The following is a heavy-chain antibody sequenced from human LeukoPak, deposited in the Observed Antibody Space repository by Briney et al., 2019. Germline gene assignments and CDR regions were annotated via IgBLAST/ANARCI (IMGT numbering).Heavy chain of an antibody. V-gene: IGHV3-23*01. CDR1: GFTFRSNA. CDR2: ITGSGLST. Sequence: GRSLRLSRAASGFTFRSNAMSWVRQAPGKGLEWVWVITGSGLSTDYADPVKGRFTISRDNSKNTLYLQMNSLRAEDTAVYYCARAATDYLGQGALVTVSS. CDR3: ARAATDY. J-gene: IGHJ4*02.